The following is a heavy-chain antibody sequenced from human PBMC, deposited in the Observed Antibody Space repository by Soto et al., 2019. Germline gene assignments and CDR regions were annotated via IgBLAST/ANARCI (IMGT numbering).Heavy chain of an antibody. CDR1: GFTFSYYG. J-gene: IGHJ5*02. CDR3: AKDKGPEDDVWSGQRWFDP. CDR2: ISNDGNKK. D-gene: IGHD3-3*01. Sequence: PVVSLRLSFAASGFTFSYYGMHWVRQAPGKGLEWVAVISNDGNKKYYVESVEGRFSISRDNSKSIVYLQMNNVRIEDTAKYYCAKDKGPEDDVWSGQRWFDPWGQGNQVTV. V-gene: IGHV3-30*18.